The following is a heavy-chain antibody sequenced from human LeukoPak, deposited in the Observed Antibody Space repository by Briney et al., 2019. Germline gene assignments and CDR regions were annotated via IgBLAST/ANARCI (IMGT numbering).Heavy chain of an antibody. D-gene: IGHD6-6*01. V-gene: IGHV4-39*07. CDR3: ARDLVHSSSSGLGS. J-gene: IGHJ5*02. CDR2: IYYSGTT. Sequence: KPSETLSLTCTVSGGSISSSYYYWGWIRQPPGKGLEWIGTIYYSGTTYYNPSLESRVTISVDTSKNQFSLKLTSVTAADTAVYYCARDLVHSSSSGLGSWGQGTLVTVSS. CDR1: GGSISSSYYY.